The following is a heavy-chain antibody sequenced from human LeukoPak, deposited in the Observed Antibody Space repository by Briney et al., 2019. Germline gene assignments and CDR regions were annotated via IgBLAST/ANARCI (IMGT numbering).Heavy chain of an antibody. CDR2: INHSGST. Sequence: SETLSHTCAVYGGSFSGYYWSWIRQPPGKGLEWIGEINHSGSTNYNPSPKSRVTISVDTSKNQFSLKLSSVTAADTAVYYCARVHRGYSYGREDYWGQGTLVTVSS. CDR1: GGSFSGYY. J-gene: IGHJ4*02. D-gene: IGHD5-18*01. CDR3: ARVHRGYSYGREDY. V-gene: IGHV4-34*01.